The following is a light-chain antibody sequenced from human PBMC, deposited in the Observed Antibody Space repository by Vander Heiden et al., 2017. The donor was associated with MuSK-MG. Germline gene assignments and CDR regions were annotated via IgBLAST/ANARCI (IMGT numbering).Light chain of an antibody. V-gene: IGKV3-15*01. Sequence: EIVITQSPATLSVPPGETATFSCRASQSVSSSLAWYQQKPGQAPRLLIYGASTRATGIPARFSGSGSGTEFTLTSSGLQSEDFAVYYCQQYDNWPPRYTFGQGTKLEIK. CDR2: GAS. J-gene: IGKJ2*01. CDR1: QSVSSS. CDR3: QQYDNWPPRYT.